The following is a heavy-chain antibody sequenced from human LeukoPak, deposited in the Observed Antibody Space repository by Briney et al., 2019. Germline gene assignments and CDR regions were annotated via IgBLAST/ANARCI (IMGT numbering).Heavy chain of an antibody. Sequence: QTGRSLRLSCAASGFTFSNYGMHWVRQAPGKGLEWVAVIWYDGSNKYYADSVKGRFTISRDNSKNTLYLQMSSLRAEDTAVYYCARDLAMYYYDSSGCLDYWGQGTLVTVSS. J-gene: IGHJ4*02. V-gene: IGHV3-33*08. CDR2: IWYDGSNK. CDR1: GFTFSNYG. CDR3: ARDLAMYYYDSSGCLDY. D-gene: IGHD3-22*01.